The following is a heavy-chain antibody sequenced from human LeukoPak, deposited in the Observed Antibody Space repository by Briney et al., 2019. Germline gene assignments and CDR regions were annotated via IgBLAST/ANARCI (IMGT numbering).Heavy chain of an antibody. V-gene: IGHV3-23*01. CDR2: ISDSSA. CDR1: GFTFRNYA. Sequence: SGGSLRLSCAASGFTFRNYAMSWVRQAPGKGLEWVSAISDSSAYYADSVKGRFTISRDISKNTLYLQMNSLRAEDTAVYYCAKGIAAAAHAFDIWGQGTMVTVSS. D-gene: IGHD6-13*01. CDR3: AKGIAAAAHAFDI. J-gene: IGHJ3*02.